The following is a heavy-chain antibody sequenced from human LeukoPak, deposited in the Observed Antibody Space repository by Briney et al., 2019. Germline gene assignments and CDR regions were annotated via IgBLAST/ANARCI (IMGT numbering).Heavy chain of an antibody. CDR3: ARRAKQLYCGGDCPPGY. CDR1: GYTFTGYY. CDR2: INPNSGGT. J-gene: IGHJ4*02. Sequence: ASVKVSCKASGYTFTGYYMHWVRQAPGQGLEWMGWINPNSGGTNYAQKFQGRVTMTRDTSIGTAYMELSRLRSDDTAVYYCARRAKQLYCGGDCPPGYWGQGTLVTVSS. D-gene: IGHD2-21*02. V-gene: IGHV1-2*02.